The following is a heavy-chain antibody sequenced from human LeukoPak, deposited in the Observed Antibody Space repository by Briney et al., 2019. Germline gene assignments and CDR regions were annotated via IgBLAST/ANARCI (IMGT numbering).Heavy chain of an antibody. CDR2: ICHSGST. CDR1: GGSISSSNW. V-gene: IGHV4-4*02. D-gene: IGHD2-15*01. Sequence: SETLSLTCAVSGGSISSSNWWSWVRQPPGKGLEWIGEICHSGSTNYNPSLKSRVTISVDKSKNQFSLKLSSVTAADTAVYYCARAPEGYCSGGSCYSGLSAFDIWGQGTMVTVSS. J-gene: IGHJ3*02. CDR3: ARAPEGYCSGGSCYSGLSAFDI.